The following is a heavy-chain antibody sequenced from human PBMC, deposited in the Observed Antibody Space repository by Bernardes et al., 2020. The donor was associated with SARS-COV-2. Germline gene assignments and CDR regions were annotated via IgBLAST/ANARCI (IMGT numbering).Heavy chain of an antibody. D-gene: IGHD4-4*01. V-gene: IGHV4-4*02. CDR3: AKTDLHYTLATS. CDR1: IAPVSDDW. Sequence: ETLSLTCAVSIAPVSDDWWTWVRQSPENGLEWVGEVHHSGRTNYNPSLRSRVSISLDRSNNRLSLSLTSVTAADTAMYYCAKTDLHYTLATSWGQGTLVTVSS. CDR2: VHHSGRT. J-gene: IGHJ4*02.